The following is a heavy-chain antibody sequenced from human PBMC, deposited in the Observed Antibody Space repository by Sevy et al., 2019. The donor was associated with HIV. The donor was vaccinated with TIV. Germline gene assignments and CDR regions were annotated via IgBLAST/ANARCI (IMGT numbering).Heavy chain of an antibody. CDR2: LSFGCGEI. D-gene: IGHD2-8*01. Sequence: GGSLRLSCAASGFTFSKYSMSWVRQPPGKGLEWVSTLSFGCGEINYADSVKGRFTISRDNSKSSVYLQMNNLRPEDTAVYYCAGEGCTKLHEYWGQGTLVTFSS. CDR3: AGEGCTKLHEY. J-gene: IGHJ4*02. V-gene: IGHV3-23*01. CDR1: GFTFSKYS.